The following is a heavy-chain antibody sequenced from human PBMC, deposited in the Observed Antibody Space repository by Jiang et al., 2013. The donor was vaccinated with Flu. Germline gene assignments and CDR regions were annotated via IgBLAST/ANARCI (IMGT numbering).Heavy chain of an antibody. Sequence: GSGLVKPSETLSLTCTVSGGSISSYYWSWIRQPPGKGLEWIGYIYYSGSTNYNPSLKSRVTISVDTSKNQFSLKLSSVTAVDTAVYYCARGGWFGELLYSGYYYGMDVVGPRDHGHRLL. D-gene: IGHD3-10*01. CDR1: GGSISSYY. V-gene: IGHV4-59*01. CDR2: IYYSGST. CDR3: ARGGWFGELLYSGYYYGMDV. J-gene: IGHJ6*02.